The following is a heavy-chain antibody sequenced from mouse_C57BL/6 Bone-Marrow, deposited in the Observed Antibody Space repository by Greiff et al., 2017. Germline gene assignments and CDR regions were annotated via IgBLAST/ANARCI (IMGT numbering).Heavy chain of an antibody. CDR3: ARSDYYGSGYFDV. V-gene: IGHV1-69*01. D-gene: IGHD1-1*01. CDR2: IDPSDSST. CDR1: GYTFTSYW. Sequence: QVQLQQPGAELVMPGASVKLSCKASGYTFTSYWMHWVKQRPGPGLEWIGEIDPSDSSTNYNQKFKGKSTLTVDKSYSTAYMQLSSLTSEDSAVYYCARSDYYGSGYFDVCGTGTTVTVSS. J-gene: IGHJ1*03.